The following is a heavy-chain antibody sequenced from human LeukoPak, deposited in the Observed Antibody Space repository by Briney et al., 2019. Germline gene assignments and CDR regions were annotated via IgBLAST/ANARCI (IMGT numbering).Heavy chain of an antibody. CDR2: IIPIFGTA. CDR3: ARVLRTAAAGSWYFDY. CDR1: GYTFTSYG. D-gene: IGHD6-13*01. J-gene: IGHJ4*02. Sequence: SVKVSCKASGYTFTSYGISWVRQAPGQGLEWMGGIIPIFGTANYAQKFQGRVTITADESTSTAYMELSSLRSEDTAVYYCARVLRTAAAGSWYFDYWGQGTLVTVSS. V-gene: IGHV1-69*13.